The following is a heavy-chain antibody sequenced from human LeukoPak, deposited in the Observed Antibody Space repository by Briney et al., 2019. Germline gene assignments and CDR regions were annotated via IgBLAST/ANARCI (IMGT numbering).Heavy chain of an antibody. Sequence: SETLSLTCAVYGGSFSGYYWSWIRQPPGKGLEWIGEINHSGSTNYNPSLKSRVTISVDTSKNQFSLKLSSVTDADTAVYYCASCLRGYSYGDWGQGTLVTVSS. J-gene: IGHJ4*02. V-gene: IGHV4-34*01. D-gene: IGHD5-18*01. CDR1: GGSFSGYY. CDR3: ASCLRGYSYGD. CDR2: INHSGST.